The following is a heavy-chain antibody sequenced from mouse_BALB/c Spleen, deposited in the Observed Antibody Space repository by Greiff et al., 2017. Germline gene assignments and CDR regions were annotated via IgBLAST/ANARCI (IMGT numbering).Heavy chain of an antibody. J-gene: IGHJ2*01. D-gene: IGHD2-3*01. V-gene: IGHV3-6*02. CDR2: ISYDGSN. CDR3: ARDGTDGYYYFDY. Sequence: EVQLQESGPGLVKPSQSLSLTCSVTGYSITSGYYWNWIRQFPGNKLEWMGYISYDGSNNYNPSLKNRISITRDTSKNQFFLKLNSVTTEDTATYYCARDGTDGYYYFDYWGQGTTLTVSS. CDR1: GYSITSGYY.